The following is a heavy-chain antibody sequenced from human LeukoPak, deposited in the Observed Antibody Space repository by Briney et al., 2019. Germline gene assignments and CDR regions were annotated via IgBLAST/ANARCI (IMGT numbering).Heavy chain of an antibody. CDR3: AKIHSDFWSGIDY. J-gene: IGHJ4*02. CDR2: ISGSGGNT. V-gene: IGHV3-23*01. Sequence: TGGSLRLSCAASGFTFDDYAMHWVRQAPGKGLEWVSTISGSGGNTFYADSVKGRFTISRDNSKNTLYLQMNSLRAEDTAVYYCAKIHSDFWSGIDYWGQGTLVTVSS. D-gene: IGHD3-3*01. CDR1: GFTFDDYA.